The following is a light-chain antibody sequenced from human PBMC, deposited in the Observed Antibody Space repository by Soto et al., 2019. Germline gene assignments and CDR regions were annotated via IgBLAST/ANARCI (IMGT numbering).Light chain of an antibody. J-gene: IGLJ1*01. Sequence: QSALTQPPSASGSPGQSVTIACTGTSRDVGGYNSVSWYQQHPGKAPKLLIYDVNKRPSGVPDRLSGSKSGNTASLTVSGAQGEDEADYFCNFLGDHNKVFFGVGTKVTVL. CDR2: DVN. CDR3: NFLGDHNKVF. CDR1: SRDVGGYNS. V-gene: IGLV2-8*01.